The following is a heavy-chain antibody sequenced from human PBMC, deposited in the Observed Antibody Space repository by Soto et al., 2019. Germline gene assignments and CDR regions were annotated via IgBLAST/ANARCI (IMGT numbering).Heavy chain of an antibody. Sequence: GGSLRLSCAASGFTFSSYSMNWVRQAPGKGLEWVSSISSSSSYIYYADSVKGRFTISRDNAKNSLYLQMNTLRAEDTAVYYCARVSSGYSYGYPFDDWGQGTLVTVSS. J-gene: IGHJ4*02. D-gene: IGHD5-18*01. CDR3: ARVSSGYSYGYPFDD. V-gene: IGHV3-21*01. CDR1: GFTFSSYS. CDR2: ISSSSSYI.